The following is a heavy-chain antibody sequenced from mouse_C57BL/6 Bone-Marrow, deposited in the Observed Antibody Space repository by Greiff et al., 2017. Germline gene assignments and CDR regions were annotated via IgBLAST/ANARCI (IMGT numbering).Heavy chain of an antibody. CDR2: IYPGSGST. CDR1: GYTFTSYW. V-gene: IGHV1-55*01. CDR3: ASPTIVTPYYAMDY. D-gene: IGHD2-5*01. Sequence: QVQLQQPGAELVKPGASVKMSCKASGYTFTSYWITWVKQRPGQGLEWIGDIYPGSGSTNYNEKFKSKATLTVDTSSSTAYMQLSSLTSEDSAVYYCASPTIVTPYYAMDYWGQGTSVTVSS. J-gene: IGHJ4*01.